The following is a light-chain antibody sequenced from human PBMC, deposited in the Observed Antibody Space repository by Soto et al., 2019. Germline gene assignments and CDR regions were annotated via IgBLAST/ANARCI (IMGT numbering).Light chain of an antibody. CDR1: NIGSKS. J-gene: IGLJ1*01. V-gene: IGLV3-21*02. Sequence: SYGLTQPPSVSVSPGQTARITWGGNNIGSKSVHWYQQKPGQAPVLVVYDDSDRPSGIPERFSGSNSGNTATLTISRVEAGDEADYYCQVWDSSSDHRYVFGTGTKVTVL. CDR3: QVWDSSSDHRYV. CDR2: DDS.